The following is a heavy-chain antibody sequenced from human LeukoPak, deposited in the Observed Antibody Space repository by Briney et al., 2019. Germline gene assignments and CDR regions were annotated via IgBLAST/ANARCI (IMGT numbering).Heavy chain of an antibody. CDR3: AKGSTFGDLNYFDS. CDR1: GFSFSTYS. Sequence: PGGSLRLSCAASGFSFSTYSMNWVRQAPGKGLEWVSTISGSAGSTHYADSVKGRFTISRDTSKNMLYLQMTSLRAEDTALYYCAKGSTFGDLNYFDSWGQGALVSVSS. D-gene: IGHD4-17*01. J-gene: IGHJ4*02. V-gene: IGHV3-23*01. CDR2: ISGSAGST.